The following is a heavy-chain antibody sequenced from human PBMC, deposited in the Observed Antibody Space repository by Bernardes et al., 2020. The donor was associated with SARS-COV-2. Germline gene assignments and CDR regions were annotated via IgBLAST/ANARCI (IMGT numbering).Heavy chain of an antibody. J-gene: IGHJ2*01. Sequence: GGSLRLSCAASGFTFSSYAMHWVREAPGKGLEWVAVISYDGSNKYYADSVKGRFTISRDNSKNTLYLQMNSLRAEDTAVYYCARGDYDDYVFPTNWYFDLWGRGTLVTVSS. CDR3: ARGDYDDYVFPTNWYFDL. CDR2: ISYDGSNK. D-gene: IGHD4-17*01. V-gene: IGHV3-30-3*01. CDR1: GFTFSSYA.